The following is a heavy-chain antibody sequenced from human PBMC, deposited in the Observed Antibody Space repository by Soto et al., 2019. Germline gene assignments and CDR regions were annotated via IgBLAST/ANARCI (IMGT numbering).Heavy chain of an antibody. CDR3: ARAMVRGKNYYGMDV. D-gene: IGHD3-10*01. CDR1: GYSFSSYW. CDR2: IYPSDSDT. J-gene: IGHJ6*02. V-gene: IGHV5-51*01. Sequence: GESLKISCKGSGYSFSSYWIGWVRQMSGEGLEWMGIIYPSDSDTRYSPSFQGQVTISADKSIYTAYLQWSSLKASDTTMYYCARAMVRGKNYYGMDVWGQGTTVTVSS.